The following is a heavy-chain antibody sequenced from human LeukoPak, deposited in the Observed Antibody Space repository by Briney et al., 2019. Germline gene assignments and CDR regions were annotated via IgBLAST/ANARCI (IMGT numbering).Heavy chain of an antibody. CDR1: GFTFSSYA. CDR2: IWYDGSNK. Sequence: GGSLRLSCAASGFTFSSYAMSWVRQAPGKGLEWVAVIWYDGSNKYYADSVKGRFTISRDNSKNTLYLQMNSLRAEDTAVYYCARDRSPSNIVVVPAAPLDYWGQGTLVTVSS. CDR3: ARDRSPSNIVVVPAAPLDY. J-gene: IGHJ4*02. D-gene: IGHD2-2*01. V-gene: IGHV3-33*08.